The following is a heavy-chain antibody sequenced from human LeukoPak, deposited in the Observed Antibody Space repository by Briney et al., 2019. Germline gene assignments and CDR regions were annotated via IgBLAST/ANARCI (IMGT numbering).Heavy chain of an antibody. J-gene: IGHJ4*02. CDR2: IYSDDNT. CDR1: GFTVSSNY. Sequence: PGGSLRLSCAASGFTVSSNYMNWVRQAPGKGLEWVSVIYSDDNTYYADSVKGRFTISRDNSKNTLYLQMNSLRAEDTAVYYCARVELEGYVTDWGQGTLVTVSS. CDR3: ARVELEGYVTD. D-gene: IGHD2-15*01. V-gene: IGHV3-53*01.